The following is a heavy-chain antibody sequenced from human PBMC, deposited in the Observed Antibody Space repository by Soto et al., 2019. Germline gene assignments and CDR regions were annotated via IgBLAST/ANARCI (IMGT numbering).Heavy chain of an antibody. V-gene: IGHV1-18*04. J-gene: IGHJ4*02. CDR1: GYTFTSNV. D-gene: IGHD1-26*01. CDR3: ARGVSGAYDY. Sequence: VKVSCKASGYTFTSNVINWVRQAPGQGLEWMGWISPYNGNTDYSQKLQDRVTMTTDTSTSTAYMGLRDLRSDDTAVYYCARGVSGAYDYWGQGTLVTVSS. CDR2: ISPYNGNT.